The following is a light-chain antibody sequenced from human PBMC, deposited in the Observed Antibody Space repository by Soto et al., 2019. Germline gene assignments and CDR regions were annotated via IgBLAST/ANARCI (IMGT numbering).Light chain of an antibody. Sequence: QSALTQPPSVSGAPGQRVTISCTGSSSNIGAGFDVHWYQQLPGTAPKLLIYGNSNRPSGVPDRFSGSKSGTSASLAITGLQAEDESDYYCLSSDSSLSAVVFGGGTKVTVL. V-gene: IGLV1-40*01. CDR3: LSSDSSLSAVV. CDR1: SSNIGAGFD. CDR2: GNS. J-gene: IGLJ2*01.